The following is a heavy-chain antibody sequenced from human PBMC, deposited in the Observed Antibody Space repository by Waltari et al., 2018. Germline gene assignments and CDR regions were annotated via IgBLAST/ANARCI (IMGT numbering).Heavy chain of an antibody. Sequence: QLQLQESGPGLVKPSDTLSLTCIVSGDSVTNGHYYWSWIRQPPGKGLEWMGYIYDSGSPAHTPALSSLLTRSVDTSKNHFSLRLRSVTAADTAVYYCARWAGYCSRASCHLYFDYWGQGTLVTVSA. J-gene: IGHJ4*02. V-gene: IGHV4-61*03. CDR3: ARWAGYCSRASCHLYFDY. D-gene: IGHD2-2*01. CDR1: GDSVTNGHYY. CDR2: IYDSGSP.